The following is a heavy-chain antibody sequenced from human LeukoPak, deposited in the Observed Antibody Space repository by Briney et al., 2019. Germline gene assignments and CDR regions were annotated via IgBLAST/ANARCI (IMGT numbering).Heavy chain of an antibody. CDR3: AREDGYCSGGNCYSYFDS. V-gene: IGHV3-7*01. CDR1: GFTFSHFW. CDR2: IKKTGSET. Sequence: GGSLRLSCAASGFTFSHFWMSWVRQAPGKGLEWVAYIKKTGSETYYVDSVKGRFTITRDNTRSSLFLQMYSLRAEDTAVYFCAREDGYCSGGNCYSYFDSWGQGTLVTVSS. J-gene: IGHJ4*02. D-gene: IGHD2-15*01.